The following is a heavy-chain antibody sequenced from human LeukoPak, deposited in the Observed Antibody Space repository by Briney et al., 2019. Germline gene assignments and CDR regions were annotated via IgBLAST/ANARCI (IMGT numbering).Heavy chain of an antibody. Sequence: SETLSLTCTVSGGSISSYYWSWIRQPPGKGLEWIGSIYYSGSTYYNPSLKSRVTISVDTSKNQFSLKLSSATAADTAVYYCARQGIVVVTAIAFRGWFDPWGQGTLVTVSS. CDR3: ARQGIVVVTAIAFRGWFDP. V-gene: IGHV4-39*01. D-gene: IGHD2-21*02. CDR1: GGSISSYY. CDR2: IYYSGST. J-gene: IGHJ5*02.